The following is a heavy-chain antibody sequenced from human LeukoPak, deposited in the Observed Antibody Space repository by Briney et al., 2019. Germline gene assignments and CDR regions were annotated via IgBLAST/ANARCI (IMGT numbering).Heavy chain of an antibody. Sequence: SETLSLTCTVSGGSISSYYWSWIRQPPGKGLEWIGYIYYSGSTNYNPSLKSRVTISADTSKNQFSLRLSSVTAADTAVYYCARAANAFDIWGQGTMVTVSS. CDR2: IYYSGST. V-gene: IGHV4-59*01. CDR1: GGSISSYY. CDR3: ARAANAFDI. J-gene: IGHJ3*02.